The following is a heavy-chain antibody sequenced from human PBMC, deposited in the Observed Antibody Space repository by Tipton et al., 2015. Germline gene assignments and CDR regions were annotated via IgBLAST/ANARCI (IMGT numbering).Heavy chain of an antibody. CDR3: VRQRAVVNPMMFRPVDAFDI. V-gene: IGHV4-39*01. J-gene: IGHJ3*02. CDR1: GGSIINTRYY. CDR2: IYYSGST. Sequence: TLSLTCSVSGGSIINTRYYWGWIRQPPGKGLEWIGTIYYSGSTYYTPSLKSRVTISVDTSKNQFSLGLSSVAAADTAVYYCVRQRAVVNPMMFRPVDAFDIWGQGTMVTVSS. D-gene: IGHD3-22*01.